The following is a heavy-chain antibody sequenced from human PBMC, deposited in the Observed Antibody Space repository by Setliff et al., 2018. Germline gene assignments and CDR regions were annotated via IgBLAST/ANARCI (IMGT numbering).Heavy chain of an antibody. D-gene: IGHD1-26*01. J-gene: IGHJ6*03. CDR2: ISPYNGDT. V-gene: IGHV1-18*01. CDR1: GYIFNTFG. Sequence: AASVKVSCKASGYIFNTFGINWMRRAPGQGLEWIGWISPYNGDTKYAQNLQGRVTLTTDTSTSTAYVEVRSLRSDDTAVYYCARSPPNRGVGQGHHMDVWGKGTTVTVS. CDR3: ARSPPNRGVGQGHHMDV.